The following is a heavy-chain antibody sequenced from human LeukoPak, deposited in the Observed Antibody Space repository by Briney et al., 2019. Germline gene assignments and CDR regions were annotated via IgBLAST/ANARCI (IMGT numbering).Heavy chain of an antibody. J-gene: IGHJ4*02. CDR1: GCSISSYY. CDR3: ARDLGKSLPAVMAWAY. Sequence: PSETLSLTCTVSGCSISSYYWSWIRQPPGQGLEWIGYIYYSGSASYNPSLKSRVTLSVDTSKNQFSLKLSSVTDADTAVYYCARDLGKSLPAVMAWAYWGQGTLVTVSS. D-gene: IGHD2-8*01. V-gene: IGHV4-59*01. CDR2: IYYSGSA.